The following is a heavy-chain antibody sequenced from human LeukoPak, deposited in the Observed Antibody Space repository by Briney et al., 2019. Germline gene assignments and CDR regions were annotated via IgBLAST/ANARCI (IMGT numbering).Heavy chain of an antibody. V-gene: IGHV3-23*01. D-gene: IGHD3-9*01. CDR3: AKDGGEYYDILTGYYPRLYYMDV. J-gene: IGHJ6*03. CDR2: ISGSGGSK. CDR1: GFTFSSYG. Sequence: PGGSLRLSCAASGFTFSSYGMSWVRQAPGKGLEWVSAISGSGGSKYYADSVKGRFTISRDNSKNTLYLQMNSLRAEDTAVYYCAKDGGEYYDILTGYYPRLYYMDVWGKGTTVTISS.